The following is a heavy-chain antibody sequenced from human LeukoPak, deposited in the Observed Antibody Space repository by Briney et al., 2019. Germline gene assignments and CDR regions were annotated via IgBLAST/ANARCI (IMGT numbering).Heavy chain of an antibody. J-gene: IGHJ4*02. CDR2: ISSSSSYI. Sequence: GGSLRLSCAASGFTFSNYDMHWVRQAPGKGLEWVSAISSSSSYIYYADSIKGRFTISRDNAENSLYLQMNSLRAVDTAVYFCARGQEKATITALDSWGQGTLVTVSS. CDR3: ARGQEKATITALDS. V-gene: IGHV3-21*01. D-gene: IGHD5-24*01. CDR1: GFTFSNYD.